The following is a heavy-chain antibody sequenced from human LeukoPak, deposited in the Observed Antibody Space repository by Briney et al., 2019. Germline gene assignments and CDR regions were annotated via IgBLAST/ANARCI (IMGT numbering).Heavy chain of an antibody. CDR3: AKDTAMVPYFDY. CDR1: GFTFNNYA. V-gene: IGHV3-23*01. Sequence: GGSLRLSCAASGFTFNNYAMNWVRQAPGKGLEWVSSISGGGETTYYADSAKGRFTISRDNSQNTLYLQMNSLRAEDTAVYYCAKDTAMVPYFDYWGQGTLVTVSS. D-gene: IGHD5-18*01. J-gene: IGHJ4*02. CDR2: ISGGGETT.